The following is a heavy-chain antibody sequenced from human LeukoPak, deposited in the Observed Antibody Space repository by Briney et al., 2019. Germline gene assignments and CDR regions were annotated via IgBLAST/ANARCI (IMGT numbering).Heavy chain of an antibody. J-gene: IGHJ2*01. Sequence: ASVKVSCKASGYTFSKYDINWVRQATGQGLEWMGWMNPDSGNIGYAQKFQGRVTITTDESTSTAYMEPSSLRSEDTAVYYCARVGAVAGKGWYFDLWGRGTLVTVSS. D-gene: IGHD6-19*01. CDR1: GYTFSKYD. V-gene: IGHV1-8*03. CDR2: MNPDSGNI. CDR3: ARVGAVAGKGWYFDL.